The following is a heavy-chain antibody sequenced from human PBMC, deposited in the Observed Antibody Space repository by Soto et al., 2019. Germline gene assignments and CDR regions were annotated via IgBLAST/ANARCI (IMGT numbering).Heavy chain of an antibody. CDR2: ISGSGGST. D-gene: IGHD2-21*01. J-gene: IGHJ5*02. V-gene: IGHV3-23*01. CDR3: AKARSPVIWGVGGGFDP. CDR1: GFTFSSYA. Sequence: GGSLRLSCAASGFTFSSYAMSWVRQAPGKGLEWVSAISGSGGSTYYADSVKGRFTISRDNSKNTLYLQMNSLRAEATAVYYCAKARSPVIWGVGGGFDPWGQGTLVTVSS.